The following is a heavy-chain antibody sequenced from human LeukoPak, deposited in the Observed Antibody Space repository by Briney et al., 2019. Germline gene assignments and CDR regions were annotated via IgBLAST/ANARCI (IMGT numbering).Heavy chain of an antibody. V-gene: IGHV4-34*01. D-gene: IGHD5-18*01. J-gene: IGHJ3*02. CDR3: ARAWIQLWLEAFDI. Sequence: SETLSLTCAVYGGSFSGYYWSWIRQPPGKGLEWIGEINHSGSTNYNPSLKSRVTISVDTSKNQFSLKLSSVTAADTAVYYCARAWIQLWLEAFDIWGQGTMVTVSS. CDR1: GGSFSGYY. CDR2: INHSGST.